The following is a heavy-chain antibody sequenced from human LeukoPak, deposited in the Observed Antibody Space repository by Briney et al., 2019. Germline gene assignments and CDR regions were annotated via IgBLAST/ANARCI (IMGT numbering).Heavy chain of an antibody. D-gene: IGHD6-6*01. V-gene: IGHV3-11*04. CDR3: ARGAARTKFDY. CDR1: GFTFSDYY. CDR2: VSNSGGTI. Sequence: PGGSLRLSSAASGFTFSDYYMSWIRQAPGKGLEWVSHVSNSGGTIYYADSVKGRFTVSRDNAKNSLYLQMNSLRVEDTAVYYCARGAARTKFDYWGQGTLVTVSS. J-gene: IGHJ4*02.